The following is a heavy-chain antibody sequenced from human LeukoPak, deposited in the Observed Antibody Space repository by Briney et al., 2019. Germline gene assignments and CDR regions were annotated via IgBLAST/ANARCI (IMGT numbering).Heavy chain of an antibody. D-gene: IGHD3-22*01. CDR1: GFTFITYN. Sequence: PGGSLRLSCAASGFTFITYNMNWVRQAPGKGLEWVSYISSSSSTIYYADSVKGRFTISRDNAKNSLYLQMNSLRAEDTAVYYCASQARSWDSSGYYDAFDIWGQGTMVTVSS. V-gene: IGHV3-48*04. CDR2: ISSSSSTI. J-gene: IGHJ3*02. CDR3: ASQARSWDSSGYYDAFDI.